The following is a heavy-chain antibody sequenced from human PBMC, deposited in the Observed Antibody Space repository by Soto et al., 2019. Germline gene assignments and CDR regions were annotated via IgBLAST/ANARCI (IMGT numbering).Heavy chain of an antibody. CDR1: GGSISRGGYS. D-gene: IGHD2-21*01. CDR3: ARYFIVGGYFGY. V-gene: IGHV4-31*03. Sequence: TLSLTCTVAGGSISRGGYSWSWIRQHPGKGLEWIGYIHYRGSTYYNTSLKSRVTISVDTSKNQFSLKLSSGTAADTAVYYCARYFIVGGYFGYWGQGTRLTV. CDR2: IHYRGST. J-gene: IGHJ4*02.